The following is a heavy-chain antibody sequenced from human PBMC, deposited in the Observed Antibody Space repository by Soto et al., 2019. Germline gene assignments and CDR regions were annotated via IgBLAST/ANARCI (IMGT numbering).Heavy chain of an antibody. CDR3: ARPYYYGSGSYPLDYYYGMDV. J-gene: IGHJ6*02. D-gene: IGHD3-10*01. Sequence: GESLKISRKGSGYSFTSYWISWVRQMPGKGLEWMGRIDPSDSYTNYSPSFQGHVTISADKSISTAYLQWSSLKASDTAMYYCARPYYYGSGSYPLDYYYGMDVWGQGTTVTVSS. CDR1: GYSFTSYW. V-gene: IGHV5-10-1*01. CDR2: IDPSDSYT.